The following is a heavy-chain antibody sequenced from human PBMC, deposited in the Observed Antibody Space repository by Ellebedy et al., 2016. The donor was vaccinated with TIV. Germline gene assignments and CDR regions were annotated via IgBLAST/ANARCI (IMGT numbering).Heavy chain of an antibody. D-gene: IGHD2-2*01. Sequence: SETLSLTXTVSGGSISSSSYYWGWIRQPPGKGLEWIGSIYYSGTTYYNPSLKSRVTISVDTSKNQFSLKLSSVTAADTALYYCASGATPRTAEHWGQGTLVTVSS. CDR1: GGSISSSSYY. V-gene: IGHV4-39*01. J-gene: IGHJ1*01. CDR3: ASGATPRTAEH. CDR2: IYYSGTT.